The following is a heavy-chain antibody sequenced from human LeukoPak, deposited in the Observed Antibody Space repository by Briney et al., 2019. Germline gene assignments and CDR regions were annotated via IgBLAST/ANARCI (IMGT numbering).Heavy chain of an antibody. J-gene: IGHJ4*02. CDR2: IWSDENKK. D-gene: IGHD6-13*01. CDR3: VKDRWVDH. V-gene: IGHV3-30*02. CDR1: GFTFSSYG. Sequence: PGGSLRLSCAASGFTFSSYGMHWVRQAPGKGLEWVAVIWSDENKKFYADSVKGRFTISRDNFKSTLYLQMSSLRPEDTAVYYCVKDRWVDHWGQGTLVTVSS.